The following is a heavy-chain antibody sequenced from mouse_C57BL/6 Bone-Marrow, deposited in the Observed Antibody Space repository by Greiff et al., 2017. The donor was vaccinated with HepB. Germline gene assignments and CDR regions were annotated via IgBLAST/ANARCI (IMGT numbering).Heavy chain of an antibody. D-gene: IGHD2-10*02. J-gene: IGHJ2*01. CDR2: IDPETCGT. V-gene: IGHV1-15*01. CDR3: TPLGRGY. Sequence: QVQLKESGAELVRPGASVTLSCKASGYTFTDYEMHWVKQTPVHGLEWIGAIDPETCGTAYNQKFKGKAILTADKSSSTAYMELRSLTSEDSAVYYCTPLGRGYWGQGTTLTVSS. CDR1: GYTFTDYE.